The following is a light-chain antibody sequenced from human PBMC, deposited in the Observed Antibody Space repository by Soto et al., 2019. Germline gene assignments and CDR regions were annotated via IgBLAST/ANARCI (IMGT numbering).Light chain of an antibody. CDR1: QSFRGL. Sequence: EFVLTQSPFALSVCPWERATLSCRASQSFRGLLAWYQQKPGQAPRLLIYDACNRATGIPPRFSGSGSGTDFTLTISSLEPEDSAVYYCQQRHMWPITFGQGTRLEIK. CDR3: QQRHMWPIT. CDR2: DAC. J-gene: IGKJ5*01. V-gene: IGKV3-11*01.